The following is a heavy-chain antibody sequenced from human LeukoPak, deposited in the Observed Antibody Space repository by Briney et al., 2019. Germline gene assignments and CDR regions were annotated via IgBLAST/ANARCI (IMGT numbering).Heavy chain of an antibody. CDR3: GRGARPPHYYYYMDV. V-gene: IGHV1-46*01. D-gene: IGHD5-12*01. CDR1: GYTFTSYY. CDR2: INPSGGST. Sequence: GASVKVSCKASGYTFTSYYMHWVRQAPGQGLEWMGIINPSGGSTSYAQKFQGRVTMTRDMSTSTVYMELSSLRSEDTAVYYCGRGARPPHYYYYMDVWGKGTTVTVSS. J-gene: IGHJ6*03.